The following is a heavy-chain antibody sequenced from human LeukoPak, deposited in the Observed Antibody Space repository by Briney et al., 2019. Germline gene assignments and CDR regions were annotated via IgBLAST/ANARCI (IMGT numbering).Heavy chain of an antibody. J-gene: IGHJ4*02. CDR2: ISTSSSTI. CDR1: GFIFSSYS. V-gene: IGHV3-48*01. D-gene: IGHD3-10*01. Sequence: GGSLRLSCAASGFIFSSYSMNWVRQAPGKGLEWVSYISTSSSTIYYADSVKGRFTISRDNAKNSLYLQMNSLRAEDTAVYYCARESMVRGRFGYWGQGTLVTVSS. CDR3: ARESMVRGRFGY.